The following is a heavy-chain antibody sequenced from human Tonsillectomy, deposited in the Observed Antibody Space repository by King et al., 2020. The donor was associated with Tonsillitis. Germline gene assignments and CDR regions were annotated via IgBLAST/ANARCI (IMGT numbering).Heavy chain of an antibody. J-gene: IGHJ4*02. CDR3: ARGDNQPSIAGFLGILMDY. CDR1: GYTFTGYY. D-gene: IGHD6-6*01. Sequence: VQLVESGAEVKKPGASVKVSCKASGYTFTGYYMHWVRQAPGQGLEWMGWINPNNGGTHYAQKFQGRVTLTRDTSISTAYMELSRLRSDDTAVYYCARGDNQPSIAGFLGILMDYWGQGTLVTVSS. V-gene: IGHV1-2*02. CDR2: INPNNGGT.